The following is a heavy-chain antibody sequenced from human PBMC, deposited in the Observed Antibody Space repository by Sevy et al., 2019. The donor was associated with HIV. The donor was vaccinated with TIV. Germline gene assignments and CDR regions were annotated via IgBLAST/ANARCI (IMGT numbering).Heavy chain of an antibody. CDR1: VGSISHYY. CDR3: VRQGGLVDYGMDV. J-gene: IGHJ6*02. Sequence: ETLSLTCTVSVGSISHYYWSWIRQPPGKGLEWIGFVYYTGNTNYNPSLKGRVTVALDTSKNQFSLKLNSVTAADTAVYYCVRQGGLVDYGMDVWGPGTTVTVSS. CDR2: VYYTGNT. V-gene: IGHV4-59*01. D-gene: IGHD1-26*01.